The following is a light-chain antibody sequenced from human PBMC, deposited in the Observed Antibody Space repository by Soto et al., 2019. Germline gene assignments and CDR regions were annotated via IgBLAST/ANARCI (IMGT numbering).Light chain of an antibody. V-gene: IGLV2-8*01. J-gene: IGLJ3*02. CDR3: SSYAGSNYVV. CDR2: EVT. CDR1: SSDVGGYNY. Sequence: QSALTQPPSASGSPGQSVTISCTGTSSDVGGYNYVSWYQQHPGKAPKLMIYEVTQRPSGVPDRFSGSKSGNTASLTVSGLRAEDEADYYCSSYAGSNYVVFGGGTQLTVL.